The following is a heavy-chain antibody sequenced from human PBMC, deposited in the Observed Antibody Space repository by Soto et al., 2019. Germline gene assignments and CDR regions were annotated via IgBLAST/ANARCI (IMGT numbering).Heavy chain of an antibody. CDR3: AKDLKVYYYDSSGYYPLDY. CDR1: GFTFSSYG. D-gene: IGHD3-22*01. J-gene: IGHJ4*02. Sequence: PGGSLRLSCAASGFTFSSYGMHWVRQAPGKGLEWVAVISYDGSNKYYADSVKGRFTISRDNSKNTLYLQMNSLRAEDTAVYYCAKDLKVYYYDSSGYYPLDYWGQGTLVTSPQ. V-gene: IGHV3-30*18. CDR2: ISYDGSNK.